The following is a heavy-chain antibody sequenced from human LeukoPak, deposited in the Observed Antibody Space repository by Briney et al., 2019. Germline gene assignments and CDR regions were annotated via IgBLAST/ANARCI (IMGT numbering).Heavy chain of an antibody. CDR3: ARNPVAGFVF. V-gene: IGHV4-39*01. Sequence: SETLSLTCTVSGGSISSSSYYWRWIRQPPGKGLEWIASIDYSGNTYYNPSLKSRVTMFVDTSKNQFSLRLRSVTAADTAVYYCARNPVAGFVFWRQGALVTVSS. J-gene: IGHJ4*02. D-gene: IGHD6-19*01. CDR1: GGSISSSSYY. CDR2: IDYSGNT.